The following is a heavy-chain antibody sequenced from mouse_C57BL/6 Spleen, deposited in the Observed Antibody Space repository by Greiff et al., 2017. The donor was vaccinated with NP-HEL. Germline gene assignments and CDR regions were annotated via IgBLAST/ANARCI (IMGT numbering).Heavy chain of an antibody. J-gene: IGHJ2*01. CDR1: GFTFSSYA. D-gene: IGHD1-1*01. CDR2: ISDGGSYT. V-gene: IGHV5-4*01. CDR3: ARDLGITTDYFDY. Sequence: VQLKESGGGLVKPGGSLKLSCAASGFTFSSYAMSWVRQTPEKRLEWVATISDGGSYTYYPANVKGRFTISRDNAKNNLYLQMSHLKSEDTAMYYCARDLGITTDYFDYWGQGTTLTVSS.